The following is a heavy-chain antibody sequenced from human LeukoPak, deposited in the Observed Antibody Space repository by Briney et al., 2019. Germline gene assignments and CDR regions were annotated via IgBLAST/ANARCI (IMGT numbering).Heavy chain of an antibody. Sequence: SETLSLTCAVSGGSITSSNWWSWVRQPPGKGLEWIGEIYYTGNTNYNPSLKSRVTISVDKSNNQFSLNLSSVTAADTAVYYCARVSICYNCYYYYMDVWGKGTTVTVSS. CDR1: GGSITSSNW. V-gene: IGHV4-4*02. CDR3: ARVSICYNCYYYYMDV. J-gene: IGHJ6*03. D-gene: IGHD3-16*02. CDR2: IYYTGNT.